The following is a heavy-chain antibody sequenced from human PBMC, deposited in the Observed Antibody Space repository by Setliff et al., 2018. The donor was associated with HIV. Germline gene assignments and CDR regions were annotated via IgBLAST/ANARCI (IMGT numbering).Heavy chain of an antibody. CDR2: IYHSGIT. Sequence: PSETLSLTCTVSGGSISSGGYYWSWIRQHPGKGLEWIGYIYHSGITYYNPSLKSRVTIALDTSKNQFSLKLSSMTAADTAVYYCARVPRITTLRNAFDIWGQGTMVTVSS. D-gene: IGHD3-3*01. J-gene: IGHJ3*02. CDR1: GGSISSGGYY. V-gene: IGHV4-31*03. CDR3: ARVPRITTLRNAFDI.